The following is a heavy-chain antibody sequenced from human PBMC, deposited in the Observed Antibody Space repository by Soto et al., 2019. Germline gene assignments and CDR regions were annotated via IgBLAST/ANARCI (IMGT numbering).Heavy chain of an antibody. CDR2: ISWHSGSI. D-gene: IGHD2-15*01. CDR3: AKDMGPDMVVGHIVVVVAATHAFDI. V-gene: IGHV3-9*01. CDR1: GFTFDDYA. J-gene: IGHJ3*02. Sequence: EVQLVESGGGLVQPGRSLRLSCAASGFTFDDYAMHWVRQAPGKGLERVSGISWHSGSIGYADSVKGRFTISRDNAKNSLYLQMNSLRAEDTALYYCAKDMGPDMVVGHIVVVVAATHAFDIWGQGTMVTVSS.